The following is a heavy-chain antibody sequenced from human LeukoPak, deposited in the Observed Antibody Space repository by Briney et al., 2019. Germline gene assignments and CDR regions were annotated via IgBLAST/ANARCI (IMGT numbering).Heavy chain of an antibody. CDR2: IRNDGSDK. J-gene: IGHJ4*02. D-gene: IGHD5-18*01. Sequence: GGSLRLSCEASGFTFRSYGMHWVRQAPGKGLEWVALIRNDGSDKYYADSVKGRFTISRDNSKNTLYLQMNSLRAEDTAVYYCALSGYSYGLFDYWGQGTLVTVSS. CDR1: GFTFRSYG. V-gene: IGHV3-30*02. CDR3: ALSGYSYGLFDY.